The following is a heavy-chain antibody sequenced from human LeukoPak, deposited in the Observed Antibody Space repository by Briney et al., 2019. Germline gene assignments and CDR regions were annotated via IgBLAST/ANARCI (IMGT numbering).Heavy chain of an antibody. Sequence: GGSLRLSCAASGFTVSSNYMSWVRQAPGKGLEWVSVIYSGGSTYYADSVKGRFTISRDNSKNTLYLQMNSLRAEDTAVYYCARISILTGYSNWGQGTLVTVSS. CDR3: ARISILTGYSN. CDR1: GFTVSSNY. V-gene: IGHV3-53*01. J-gene: IGHJ4*02. CDR2: IYSGGST. D-gene: IGHD3-9*01.